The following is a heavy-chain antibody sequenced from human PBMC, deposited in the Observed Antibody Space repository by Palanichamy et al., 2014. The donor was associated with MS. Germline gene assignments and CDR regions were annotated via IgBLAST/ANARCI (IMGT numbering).Heavy chain of an antibody. CDR1: GYTFTSYD. V-gene: IGHV1-8*01. CDR2: MNPNSGNT. Sequence: QVQLVQSGAEVKKPGASVKVSCKASGYTFTSYDINWVRQATGQGLEWMGWMNPNSGNTGYAQKFQGRVTMTRNTSISTAYMELSSLRSEDTAVYYCARVVGKDYVWGSYRTLDAFDIWGQGTMVTVSS. J-gene: IGHJ3*02. D-gene: IGHD3-16*02. CDR3: ARVVGKDYVWGSYRTLDAFDI.